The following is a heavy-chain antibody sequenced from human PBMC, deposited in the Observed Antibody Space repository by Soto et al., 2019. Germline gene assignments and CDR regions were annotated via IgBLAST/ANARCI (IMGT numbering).Heavy chain of an antibody. D-gene: IGHD2-15*01. J-gene: IGHJ6*02. CDR1: GGSISSSNW. Sequence: SETLSLTCAVSGGSISSSNWWSWVRQPPGKGLEWIGEIYHSGSTNYNPSLKSRVTISVDTSKNQFSLKLSSVTAADTAVYYCARGSFSGYCSGGSCYYYYYGMDVWGQGTTVTVSS. V-gene: IGHV4-4*02. CDR2: IYHSGST. CDR3: ARGSFSGYCSGGSCYYYYYGMDV.